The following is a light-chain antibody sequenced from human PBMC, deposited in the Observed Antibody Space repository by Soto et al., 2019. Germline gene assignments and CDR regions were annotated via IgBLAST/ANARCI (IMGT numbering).Light chain of an antibody. J-gene: IGKJ4*01. CDR1: QGIGST. CDR3: QRYNNWPLT. V-gene: IGKV3-15*01. Sequence: TVLSQSPAALSVSPGERVTLPCRASQGIGSTLAWYQQKPGQTPRLLIYDSSTRAIGIPTRFTGSRSGTEFTLTINGLQSEDFAVYYCQRYNNWPLTFGGGTKVDIK. CDR2: DSS.